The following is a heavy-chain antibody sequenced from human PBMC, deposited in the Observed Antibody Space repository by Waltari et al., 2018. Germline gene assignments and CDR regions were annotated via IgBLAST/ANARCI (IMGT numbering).Heavy chain of an antibody. Sequence: QLQLQESGPGLVRPSETLSLTCTVSGGSISSSSYYCGWLRQPPGKGLEWIGSIYYSGSTYYNPSLKSRVTISVDTATNQCSLKLSSVTAAETAVYYCASQPSLAVFGGSYYYFDYWGQGTLVTVSS. CDR3: ASQPSLAVFGGSYYYFDY. J-gene: IGHJ4*02. CDR1: GGSISSSSYY. V-gene: IGHV4-39*01. D-gene: IGHD1-26*01. CDR2: IYYSGST.